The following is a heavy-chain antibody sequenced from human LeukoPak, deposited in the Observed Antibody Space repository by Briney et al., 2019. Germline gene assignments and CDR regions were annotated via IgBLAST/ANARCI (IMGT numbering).Heavy chain of an antibody. CDR2: INSDGSTT. CDR3: ARDMIAGLDAFDI. CDR1: GFTFSSYW. Sequence: GGSLRLSCAASGFTFSSYWMHWVRQAPGKGLVWVSRINSDGSTTNYADSVKGRFTISRDNAKNTLYLQMNSLRAEDTAVYYCARDMIAGLDAFDIWGQGTMVTVSS. J-gene: IGHJ3*02. V-gene: IGHV3-74*01. D-gene: IGHD3-16*01.